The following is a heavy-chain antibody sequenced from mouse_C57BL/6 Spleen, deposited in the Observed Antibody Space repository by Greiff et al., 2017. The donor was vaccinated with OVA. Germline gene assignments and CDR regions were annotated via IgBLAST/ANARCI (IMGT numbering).Heavy chain of an antibody. CDR3: ARSPYYYGSSPWYFDV. D-gene: IGHD1-1*01. CDR2: IYPGSGST. Sequence: QVQLQQPGAELVKPGASVKMSCKASGYTFTSYWITWVKQRPGQGLEWIGDIYPGSGSTNYNEKFKSKATLTVDTSSSTAYMQLSSLTSEDSAVYYCARSPYYYGSSPWYFDVWGTGTTVTVSS. CDR1: GYTFTSYW. V-gene: IGHV1-55*01. J-gene: IGHJ1*03.